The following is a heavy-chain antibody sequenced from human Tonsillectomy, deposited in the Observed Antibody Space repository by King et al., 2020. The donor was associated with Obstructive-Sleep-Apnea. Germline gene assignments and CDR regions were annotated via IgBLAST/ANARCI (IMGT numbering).Heavy chain of an antibody. D-gene: IGHD6-19*01. CDR2: ISYAGDT. CDR1: GDSMSPSY. J-gene: IGHJ4*02. V-gene: IGHV4-59*07. Sequence: VQLQESGPGLVKPSDTLSLTCSVSGDSMSPSYWNWIRQTPGSRLEWIGHISYAGDTNYNPSLKSRVTMSIDMSKDQFSLKLTSVTAADSAMYFCARGGMYITVAGRLDLWGQGTVVTVSS. CDR3: ARGGMYITVAGRLDL.